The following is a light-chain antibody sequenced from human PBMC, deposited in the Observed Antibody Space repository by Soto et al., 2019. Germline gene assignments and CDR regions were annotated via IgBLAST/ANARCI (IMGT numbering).Light chain of an antibody. CDR3: QQYGSSPGT. J-gene: IGKJ5*01. Sequence: EIVLTQSPATLSFSPGERSTLACRASQSVSSYLAWYQQKPGQAPRLLIYDASNRATGIPARFSGSGSGTDFTLTISRLEPEDFAVYYCQQYGSSPGTFGQGTRLEIK. CDR1: QSVSSY. V-gene: IGKV3-20*01. CDR2: DAS.